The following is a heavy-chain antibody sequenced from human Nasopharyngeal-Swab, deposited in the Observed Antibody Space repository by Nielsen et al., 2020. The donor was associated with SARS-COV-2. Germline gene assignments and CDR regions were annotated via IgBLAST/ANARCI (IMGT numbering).Heavy chain of an antibody. CDR1: GFTFSSYA. CDR3: ARDRGVADAAPQDY. CDR2: ISYDGSNK. V-gene: IGHV3-30*04. J-gene: IGHJ4*02. D-gene: IGHD3-10*01. Sequence: GGSLRLSCAASGFTFSSYAMHWVRQAPGKGLEWVAVISYDGSNKYYADSVKGRFTISRDNSKNTLYLQMNSLRAEDTAVYYCARDRGVADAAPQDYWGQGTLVTVSS.